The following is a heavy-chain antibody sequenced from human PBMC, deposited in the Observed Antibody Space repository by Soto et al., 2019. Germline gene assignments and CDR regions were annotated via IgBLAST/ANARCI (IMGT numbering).Heavy chain of an antibody. J-gene: IGHJ4*02. Sequence: QLQLQESGPGLVKPSETLSLTCTVSGGSISSSSYYWGWIRQPPGKGLEWIGSIYYSGSTYYNPSLKSRVTISVDTSKNQFSLKLSSVTAADTAVYYCASTQLHYDFWSGQSVRTVFYYFDYWGQGTLVTVSS. CDR2: IYYSGST. CDR1: GGSISSSSYY. CDR3: ASTQLHYDFWSGQSVRTVFYYFDY. V-gene: IGHV4-39*01. D-gene: IGHD3-3*01.